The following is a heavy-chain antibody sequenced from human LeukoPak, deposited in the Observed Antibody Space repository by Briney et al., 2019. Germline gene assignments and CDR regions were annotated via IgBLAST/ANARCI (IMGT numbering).Heavy chain of an antibody. CDR1: GGSFSGYY. J-gene: IGHJ4*02. V-gene: IGHV4-34*01. CDR2: INHSGST. Sequence: SETLSLTCAVYGGSFSGYYWSWIRQPPGKGLEWIGEINHSGSTNYNPSLKSRVTISVDTSKNQSSLKLSSVTAADTAVYYCARSYSSGWDDYWGQGTLVTVSS. D-gene: IGHD6-19*01. CDR3: ARSYSSGWDDY.